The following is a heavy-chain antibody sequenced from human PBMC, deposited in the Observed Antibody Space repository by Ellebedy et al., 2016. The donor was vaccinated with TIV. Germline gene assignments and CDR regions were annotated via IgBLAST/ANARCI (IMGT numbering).Heavy chain of an antibody. CDR1: GDSVSSNSAA. V-gene: IGHV6-1*01. D-gene: IGHD6-13*01. CDR3: ARTLKIAAAGRSSYGMDV. CDR2: TYYRSKWYN. J-gene: IGHJ6*02. Sequence: SQTLSLTXXISGDSVSSNSAAWNWIRQSPSRGLEWLGRTYYRSKWYNDYAVSVKSRITINPDTSKNQFSLQLNSVTPEDTAVYYCARTLKIAAAGRSSYGMDVWGQGTTVTVSS.